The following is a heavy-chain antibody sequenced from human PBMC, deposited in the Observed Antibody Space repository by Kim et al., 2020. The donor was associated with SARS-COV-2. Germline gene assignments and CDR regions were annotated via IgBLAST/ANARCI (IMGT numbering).Heavy chain of an antibody. V-gene: IGHV3-13*05. CDR1: GFTFSSYD. Sequence: GGSLRLSCAASGFTFSSYDMHWVRQATGKGLEWVSAIGTAGDPYYPGSVKGRFTISRENAKNSLYLQMNSLRAGDTAVYYCARAGVIGDTMVRGVIIAGGWYFDLWGRGTLVTVSS. CDR3: ARAGVIGDTMVRGVIIAGGWYFDL. CDR2: IGTAGDP. J-gene: IGHJ2*01. D-gene: IGHD3-10*01.